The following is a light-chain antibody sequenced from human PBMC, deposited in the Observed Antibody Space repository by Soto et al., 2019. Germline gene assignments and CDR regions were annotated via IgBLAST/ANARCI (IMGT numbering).Light chain of an antibody. J-gene: IGKJ3*01. CDR1: QSISTY. CDR2: ATS. CDR3: QQSFSIPGFT. V-gene: IGKV1-39*01. Sequence: DIQLTQSPSSLSASVGDRVTITCRASQSISTYLNWYQQKPGKAPKLLIYATSSLQSGVPSRFSGSGSRTDFTLTIISLQPQDFATYYCQQSFSIPGFTFGLGTKVDIK.